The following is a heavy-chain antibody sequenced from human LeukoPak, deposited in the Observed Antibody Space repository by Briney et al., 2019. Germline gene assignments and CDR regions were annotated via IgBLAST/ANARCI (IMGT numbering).Heavy chain of an antibody. D-gene: IGHD3-22*01. CDR1: GYSFTSYW. V-gene: IGHV5-10-1*01. J-gene: IGHJ6*02. CDR2: IDPSDSYT. Sequence: GESLRISCKGSGYSFTSYWISWVRQMPRKGLEWMGRIDPSDSYTNYSPSFQGHVTISADKSISTAYLQWSSLKASDTAMYYCARQGSPYYYDSSGLFYYYYGMDVWGQGTTVTVSS. CDR3: ARQGSPYYYDSSGLFYYYYGMDV.